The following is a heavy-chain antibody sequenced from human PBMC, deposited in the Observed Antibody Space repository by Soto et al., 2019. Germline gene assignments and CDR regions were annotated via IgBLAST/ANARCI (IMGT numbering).Heavy chain of an antibody. CDR2: IIPIFGTA. Sequence: QVQLVQSGAEVKKPGSSVKVSCKASGGTFSSSAISWVRQAPGQGLEWMGGIIPIFGTANYAQKFQGRVTITADEATSTASMELSSLRSADTAVYYCASLLRGYSGTGDYWGQATLVTVSS. J-gene: IGHJ4*02. CDR1: GGTFSSSA. D-gene: IGHD5-12*01. V-gene: IGHV1-69*12. CDR3: ASLLRGYSGTGDY.